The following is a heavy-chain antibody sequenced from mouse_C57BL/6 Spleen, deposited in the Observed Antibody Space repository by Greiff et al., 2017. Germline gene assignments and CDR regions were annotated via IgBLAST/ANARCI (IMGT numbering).Heavy chain of an antibody. CDR1: GYAFSSSW. CDR3: ARRSEGDY. D-gene: IGHD3-2*02. CDR2: IYPGDGDT. V-gene: IGHV1-82*01. Sequence: QVQLQQSGPELVKPGASVKISCKASGYAFSSSWMNWVKQRPGKGLEWIGWIYPGDGDTNYNGKFKGKATMTADKSSSTAYMQLSSLTSGDSAVYFCARRSEGDYWGQGTTLTVSS. J-gene: IGHJ2*01.